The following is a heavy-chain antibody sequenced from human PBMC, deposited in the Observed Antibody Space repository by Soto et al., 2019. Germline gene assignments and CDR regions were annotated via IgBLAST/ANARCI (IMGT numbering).Heavy chain of an antibody. V-gene: IGHV3-53*01. CDR3: ASAPPLWRRAAAGYFDY. CDR2: IYSGGST. CDR1: GFTVSSNY. J-gene: IGHJ4*02. Sequence: EVQLVESGGGLIQPGGSLRLSCAASGFTVSSNYMSWVRQAPGKGLEWVSVIYSGGSTYYADSVKGRFTISRDNSKTPLYLQMNSLRAEDTAVYYCASAPPLWRRAAAGYFDYWGQGTLVTVSS. D-gene: IGHD6-13*01.